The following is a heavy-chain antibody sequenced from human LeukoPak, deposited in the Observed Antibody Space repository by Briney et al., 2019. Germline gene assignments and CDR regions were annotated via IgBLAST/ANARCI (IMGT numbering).Heavy chain of an antibody. CDR2: IDYSGAT. Sequence: SETLSLTCSVSGGSISSHYWIWIRQPPGKGLEWLGAIDYSGATIYNPSLEGRVTLTVDTSKNHFSLNLSSVTAADTAVYYCAREADSGGAVPADSWSRGWLDPWGQGTLVTVSS. CDR1: GGSISSHY. V-gene: IGHV4-59*11. J-gene: IGHJ5*02. CDR3: AREADSGGAVPADSWSRGWLDP. D-gene: IGHD2-2*01.